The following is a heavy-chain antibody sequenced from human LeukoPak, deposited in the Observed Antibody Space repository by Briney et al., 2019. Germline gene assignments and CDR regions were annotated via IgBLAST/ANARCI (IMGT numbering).Heavy chain of an antibody. D-gene: IGHD4-17*01. V-gene: IGHV4-39*07. CDR3: ARNYGFLYAFDI. CDR1: GGSISSSSYY. J-gene: IGHJ3*02. CDR2: IYYSGST. Sequence: PSETLSLTCTVSGGSISSSSYYWGWIRQPPGKGLEWIGSIYYSGSTYYNPSLKSRVTISVDTSKNQFSLKLSSVTAADTAVYYCARNYGFLYAFDIWGQGTMVTVSS.